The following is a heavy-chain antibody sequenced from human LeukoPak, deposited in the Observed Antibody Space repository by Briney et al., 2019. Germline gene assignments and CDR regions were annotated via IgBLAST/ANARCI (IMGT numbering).Heavy chain of an antibody. D-gene: IGHD3-10*01. CDR3: AGKRSSGSYHRRGKIIDVGYFDY. J-gene: IGHJ4*02. CDR2: FDPEDGET. Sequence: ASVKVSCKVSGYTLTELSMHWVRQAPGKGLEWMGGFDPEDGETIYAQKFQGRVTMTEDTSTDTAYMELSSLRSEDTAVYYCAGKRSSGSYHRRGKIIDVGYFDYWGQGTLVTVSS. V-gene: IGHV1-24*01. CDR1: GYTLTELS.